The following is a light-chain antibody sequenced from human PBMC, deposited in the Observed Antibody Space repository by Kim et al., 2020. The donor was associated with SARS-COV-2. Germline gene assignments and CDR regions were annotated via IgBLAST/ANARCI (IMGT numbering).Light chain of an antibody. J-gene: IGKJ5*01. Sequence: WSPGERATLSGRARRSISNSLAWYQQKPGQAPRLLIYDAPNRATGLPDRFTGSGSGTDFTLTIHSLEPEDFAVYYCQQRSYWPPTFGRGTRLEIK. CDR2: DAP. CDR3: QQRSYWPPT. CDR1: RSISNS. V-gene: IGKV3-11*01.